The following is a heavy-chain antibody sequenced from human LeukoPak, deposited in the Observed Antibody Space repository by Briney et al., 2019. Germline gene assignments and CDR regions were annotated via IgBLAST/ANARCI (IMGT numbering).Heavy chain of an antibody. CDR2: ISAYNGNT. CDR1: GYTFTSYG. CDR3: ARVPFGGSSSWYDGWFDP. D-gene: IGHD6-13*01. V-gene: IGHV1-18*04. J-gene: IGHJ5*02. Sequence: ASVKVSCKASGYTFTSYGISWVRQAPGQGLEWMGWISAYNGNTNYAQKLQGRVTMTTDTSTSTAYMELRSLRPDDTAVYYCARVPFGGSSSWYDGWFDPWGQGTLVTVSS.